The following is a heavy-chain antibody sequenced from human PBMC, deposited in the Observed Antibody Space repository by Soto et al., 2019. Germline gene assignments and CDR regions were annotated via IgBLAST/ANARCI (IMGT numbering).Heavy chain of an antibody. J-gene: IGHJ4*02. CDR3: ARERLTKYGEGHLYYFDY. D-gene: IGHD3-3*01. V-gene: IGHV4-39*02. CDR2: IYHSGTT. CDR1: VGSITNTSYY. Sequence: PSETLSLTCTVSVGSITNTSYYWGWIRQPPGKGLEWMGSIYHSGTTYNNPSLKSRVTISIDTSKNQFSLKLSYVTAADTAVYYCARERLTKYGEGHLYYFDYWGQGALVTAPQ.